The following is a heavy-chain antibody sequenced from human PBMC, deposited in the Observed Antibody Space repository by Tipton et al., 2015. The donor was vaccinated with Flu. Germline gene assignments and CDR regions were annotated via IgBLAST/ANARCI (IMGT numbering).Heavy chain of an antibody. D-gene: IGHD3-3*01. CDR3: ARGAIIPVYRYGMDV. Sequence: TLSLTCTVSGASITSYYWSWIRQPPGKGLEYIGYVFHSGATNYNPSLESRVTISLDTSKNQFSLRLSFVTAADSAVYYCARGAIIPVYRYGMDVWGQGTTVTVSS. CDR1: GASITSYY. V-gene: IGHV4-4*08. CDR2: VFHSGAT. J-gene: IGHJ6*02.